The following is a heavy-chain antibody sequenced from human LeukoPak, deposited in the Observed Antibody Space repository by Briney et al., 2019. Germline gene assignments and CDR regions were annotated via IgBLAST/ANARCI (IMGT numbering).Heavy chain of an antibody. D-gene: IGHD5-24*01. CDR3: ASGRDGYNWYAFDI. CDR1: GYTFTSYD. V-gene: IGHV1-8*03. CDR2: MNPNSGNT. J-gene: IGHJ3*02. Sequence: ASVKVSCKASGYTFTSYDINWVRQATGQGLEWMGWMNPNSGNTGYAQKFQGRVTITADKSTSTAYMELSSLRSEDTAVYYCASGRDGYNWYAFDIWGQGTMVTVSS.